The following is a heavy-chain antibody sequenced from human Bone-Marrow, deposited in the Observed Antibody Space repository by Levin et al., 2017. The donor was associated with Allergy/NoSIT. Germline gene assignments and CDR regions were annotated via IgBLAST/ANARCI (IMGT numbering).Heavy chain of an antibody. CDR2: ISYNGRQT. CDR3: AREGAPAAYLDF. V-gene: IGHV3-30*03. J-gene: IGHJ4*02. D-gene: IGHD2-2*01. Sequence: PGGSLRLSCVVSGFMFRTYGMHWVRQAPGGGLEWVATISYNGRQTSYADSVKGRFTISRDNSQKTVYLQMNSLRPEDTAVYFCAREGAPAAYLDFWGQGTLVIVSS. CDR1: GFMFRTYG.